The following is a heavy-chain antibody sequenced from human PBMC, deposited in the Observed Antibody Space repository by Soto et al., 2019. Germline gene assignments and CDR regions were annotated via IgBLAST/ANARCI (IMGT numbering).Heavy chain of an antibody. D-gene: IGHD4-17*01. CDR1: GGTFNIYT. V-gene: IGHV1-69*02. CDR2: IIPILGIA. J-gene: IGHJ4*02. CDR3: ASEYGGNSA. Sequence: QVQLVQSGAEVKKPGSSVKVSCKDSGGTFNIYTISWVRQAPGQGLEWMGRIIPILGIANYAQKLQGRVTITEDKSTSTAYMELSSLRSEDTAVYYCASEYGGNSAWGQGTLVTVSS.